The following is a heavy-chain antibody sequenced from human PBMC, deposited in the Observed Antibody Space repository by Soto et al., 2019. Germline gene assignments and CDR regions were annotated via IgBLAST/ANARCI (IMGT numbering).Heavy chain of an antibody. D-gene: IGHD3-10*01. CDR2: TSPRTGGA. Sequence: ASVKVSCKTSGYRFTAYYMHCLRQAPGHGLEWLGWTSPRTGGAKYSHKFQGRVSMTRNTSITTAYMELTGLSTDDTAVYYCARSSGSYSKWFDSWGQGTLVTVSS. CDR1: GYRFTAYY. J-gene: IGHJ5*01. V-gene: IGHV1-2*02. CDR3: ARSSGSYSKWFDS.